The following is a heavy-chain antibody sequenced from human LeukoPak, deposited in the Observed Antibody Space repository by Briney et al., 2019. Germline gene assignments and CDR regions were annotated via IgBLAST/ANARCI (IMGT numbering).Heavy chain of an antibody. CDR2: IKHDGSEK. D-gene: IGHD3-22*01. V-gene: IGHV3-7*01. J-gene: IGHJ4*02. CDR3: ARGGYYDMFDY. CDR1: GFTLCSYW. Sequence: TGGALRLSCAASGFTLCSYWMSGVRQAPGKGLEWVANIKHDGSEKYYVDSVKGRFTISRDNAKNSLYLQMNSLRAEDTAVYYCARGGYYDMFDYWGQGTLVTVSS.